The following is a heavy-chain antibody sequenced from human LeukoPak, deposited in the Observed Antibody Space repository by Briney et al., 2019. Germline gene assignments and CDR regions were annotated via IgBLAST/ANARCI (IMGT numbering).Heavy chain of an antibody. Sequence: SETLSLTCTVSGGSISSGDYCWGWIRQHPGKGLEWIGYISYSGNTYYNPSLQSRVTISVDTSKTQFSLKLSSVTAADTAVYYCARDLGYGRGFDYWGQGSLVTVSS. J-gene: IGHJ4*02. V-gene: IGHV4-31*03. D-gene: IGHD5-18*01. CDR2: ISYSGNT. CDR1: GGSISSGDYC. CDR3: ARDLGYGRGFDY.